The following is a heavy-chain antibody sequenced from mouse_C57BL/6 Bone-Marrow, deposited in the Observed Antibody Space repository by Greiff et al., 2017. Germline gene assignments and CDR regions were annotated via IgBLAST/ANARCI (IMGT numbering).Heavy chain of an antibody. V-gene: IGHV14-4*01. J-gene: IGHJ4*01. CDR3: TTGTTVAPHCYAMDY. Sequence: VQLQQSGAELVRPGASVKLSCTASGFNIKDDYMHWVKQRPEQGLEWIGWIDPENGDTEYASKFQGKANITADTSSNTAYLQLSSLTSEDTAVYYCTTGTTVAPHCYAMDYWGQGTSVTVSS. CDR1: GFNIKDDY. D-gene: IGHD1-1*01. CDR2: IDPENGDT.